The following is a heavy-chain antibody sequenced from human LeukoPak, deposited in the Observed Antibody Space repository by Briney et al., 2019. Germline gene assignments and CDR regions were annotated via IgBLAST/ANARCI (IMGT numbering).Heavy chain of an antibody. CDR1: GGSFSDYY. CDR2: INHRGNT. D-gene: IGHD6-13*01. V-gene: IGHV4-34*01. J-gene: IGHJ4*02. Sequence: SETLSLTCAVYGGSFSDYYWSWIRQSPGQGLEWIGEINHRGNTNYNASLKSRLTISVDTSKNQFSLKLSSVTAADTAVYYCASGAYSSSWPDYWGQGTLVTVSS. CDR3: ASGAYSSSWPDY.